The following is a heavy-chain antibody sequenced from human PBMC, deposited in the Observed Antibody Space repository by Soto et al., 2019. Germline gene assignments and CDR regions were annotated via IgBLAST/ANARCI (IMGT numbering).Heavy chain of an antibody. D-gene: IGHD2-15*01. CDR3: TRGVPAYCSGGSCYSYYFDY. V-gene: IGHV3-49*03. J-gene: IGHJ4*02. CDR2: IRSKAYGGTT. Sequence: GGSLRLSCTASGFTFGDYAMSWLRQAPGKGLEWVGFIRSKAYGGTTEYAASVKGRFTISRDDSKSIAYLQMNSLKTEDTAVYYCTRGVPAYCSGGSCYSYYFDYWGQGTLVTVSS. CDR1: GFTFGDYA.